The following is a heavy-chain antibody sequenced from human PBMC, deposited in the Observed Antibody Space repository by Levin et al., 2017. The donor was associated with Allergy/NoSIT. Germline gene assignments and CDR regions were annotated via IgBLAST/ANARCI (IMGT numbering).Heavy chain of an antibody. CDR3: ARGYHSSTLDF. D-gene: IGHD6-13*01. V-gene: IGHV3-21*01. Sequence: PGGSLRLSCAASGFTFTSYNMNWVRQAPGKGLEWVSSITSGRTYIYYADSVKGRFTISRDNPKKSVHLQMNSLRAEDTAVYFCARGYHSSTLDFWGQGTLVTVSS. CDR1: GFTFTSYN. CDR2: ITSGRTYI. J-gene: IGHJ4*02.